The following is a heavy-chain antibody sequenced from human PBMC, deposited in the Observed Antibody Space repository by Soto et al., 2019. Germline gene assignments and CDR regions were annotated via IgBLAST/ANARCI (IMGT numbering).Heavy chain of an antibody. CDR1: GYTFTSYD. J-gene: IGHJ4*02. CDR3: ARPKDYDDCLDL. CDR2: MNPNSGNT. V-gene: IGHV1-8*01. Sequence: ASVKVSCKASGYTFTSYDINWVRQATGQGLEWMGWMNPNSGNTGYAQKFQGRVTFTRNTSANTAYMELSSLISEDTAVYYYARPKDYDDCLDLWGQGTLVTVSS. D-gene: IGHD3-22*01.